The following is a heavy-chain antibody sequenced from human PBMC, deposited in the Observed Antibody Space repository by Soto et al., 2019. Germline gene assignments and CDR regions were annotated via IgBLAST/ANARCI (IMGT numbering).Heavy chain of an antibody. J-gene: IGHJ5*02. CDR1: GYSFTSYW. CDR2: IYPGDSDT. D-gene: IGHD3-9*01. CDR3: ARQRSYDILTGYYNWFDP. V-gene: IGHV5-51*01. Sequence: GESLKISCKGSGYSFTSYWIGWVRQMPGKGLEWMGIIYPGDSDTRYSPSFQGQVTISADKSISTAYLQWSSLKASDTAMYYCARQRSYDILTGYYNWFDPWGQGTLVTVSS.